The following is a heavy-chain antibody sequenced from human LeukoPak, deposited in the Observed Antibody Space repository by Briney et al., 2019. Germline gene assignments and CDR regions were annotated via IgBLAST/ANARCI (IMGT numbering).Heavy chain of an antibody. CDR2: IKQDGSEK. D-gene: IGHD3/OR15-3a*01. J-gene: IGHJ4*02. V-gene: IGHV3-7*03. CDR1: GFTFGDTW. Sequence: GGSLRLSCAASGFTFGDTWMNWVRQVPGQGLEWVANIKQDGSEKFYVASVKGRFTISRDNGKSSLYLQMNSLRAEDTALYYCATSYDMGWLIGYWGQGTLVTVSS. CDR3: ATSYDMGWLIGY.